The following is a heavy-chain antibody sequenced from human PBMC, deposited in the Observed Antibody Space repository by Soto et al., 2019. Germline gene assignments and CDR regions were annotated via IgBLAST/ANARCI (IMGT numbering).Heavy chain of an antibody. CDR3: ASPKTIGAAAGKGWFDP. CDR1: GGTISSGGYA. D-gene: IGHD6-13*01. V-gene: IGHV4-30-2*01. Sequence: SETLALACAVSGGTISSGGYAGSWIRQPPGKGLEWIGYMYHSGSTNYNPSLKSRVTISVDTSKNQFSLKLSSVTAADTAMYYCASPKTIGAAAGKGWFDPWGQGTLVTVSS. CDR2: MYHSGST. J-gene: IGHJ5*02.